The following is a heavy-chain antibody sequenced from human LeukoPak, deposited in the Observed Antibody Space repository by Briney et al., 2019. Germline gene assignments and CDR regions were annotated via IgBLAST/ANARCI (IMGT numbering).Heavy chain of an antibody. Sequence: PGGSLRLPCAASGFTVSSNYMSWVRQAPGKGLEWVSVIYSGGSTYYADSVKGRFTISRDNSKNTLYLQMNSLRAEDTAVYYCARSPLIIAAAGSFDYWGQGTLVTVSS. CDR3: ARSPLIIAAAGSFDY. J-gene: IGHJ4*02. CDR1: GFTVSSNY. V-gene: IGHV3-66*01. CDR2: IYSGGST. D-gene: IGHD6-13*01.